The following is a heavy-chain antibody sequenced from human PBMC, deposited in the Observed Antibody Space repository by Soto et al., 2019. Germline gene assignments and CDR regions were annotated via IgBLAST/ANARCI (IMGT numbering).Heavy chain of an antibody. J-gene: IGHJ5*02. V-gene: IGHV4-31*01. CDR1: GDSITRGGYY. Sequence: QVQLQESGPELLKPSQTLSLTCTVSGDSITRGGYYWSWIRQHPGKGLEWIGFIYYSGITYYKPSLKSLLTISQDPSKNQFYLKLTSMTAADTAVYYCARRAKFGEFRADWFDPWGQGTLVTVSS. D-gene: IGHD4-17*01. CDR3: ARRAKFGEFRADWFDP. CDR2: IYYSGIT.